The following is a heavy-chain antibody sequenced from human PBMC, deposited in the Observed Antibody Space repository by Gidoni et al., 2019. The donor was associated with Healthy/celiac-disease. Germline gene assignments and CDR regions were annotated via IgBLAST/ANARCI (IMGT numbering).Heavy chain of an antibody. CDR2: ISYDGSNK. D-gene: IGHD5-18*01. CDR1: GFTFSSYA. J-gene: IGHJ4*02. V-gene: IGHV3-30-3*01. Sequence: QVQLVESGGGVVQPGRSLRLPCAASGFTFSSYAMHWVRQAPGKGLEWVAVISYDGSNKYYADSVKGRFTISRDNSKNTLYLQMNSLRAEDTAVYYCARDIVTAMTDWGQGTLVTVSS. CDR3: ARDIVTAMTD.